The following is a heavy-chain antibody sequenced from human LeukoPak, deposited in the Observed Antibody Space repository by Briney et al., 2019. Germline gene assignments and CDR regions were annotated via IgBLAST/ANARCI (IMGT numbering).Heavy chain of an antibody. D-gene: IGHD6-19*01. CDR2: ISSSGGGSP. V-gene: IGHV3-23*01. CDR1: LFTFISYA. CDR3: AKDHQPLGIEVTGDY. J-gene: IGHJ4*02. Sequence: GGSLRLSCVASLFTFISYAMSWVRQAPGKGLEWVSSISSSGGGSPYDANSVKGRFTISRDNSKNTLWLQMNSLRAEDTAVYYCAKDHQPLGIEVTGDYWGQGTLVTVSS.